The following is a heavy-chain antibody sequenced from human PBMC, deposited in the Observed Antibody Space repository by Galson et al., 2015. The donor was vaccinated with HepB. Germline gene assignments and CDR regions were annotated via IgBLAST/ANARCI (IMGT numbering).Heavy chain of an antibody. CDR1: GYSFTSYW. D-gene: IGHD2-2*01. CDR2: IYPGDSDT. V-gene: IGHV5-51*01. CDR3: ASTHGSSTSCPDASDV. J-gene: IGHJ3*01. Sequence: QSGAEVKKPGESLKISCKGSGYSFTSYWIGWVRQMPGKGLEWMGIIYPGDSDTRYSPSFQGQVTISADKSISTAYLQGSSLKAADTAMYYCASTHGSSTSCPDASDVWCQETMVTVSS.